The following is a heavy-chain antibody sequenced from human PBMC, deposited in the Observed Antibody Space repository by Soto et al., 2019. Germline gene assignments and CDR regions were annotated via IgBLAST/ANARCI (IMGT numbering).Heavy chain of an antibody. V-gene: IGHV3-7*01. J-gene: IGHJ4*02. CDR1: GFTFSSYW. D-gene: IGHD2-2*02. Sequence: GSLRLSCAASGFTFSSYWMSWVRQAPGKGLEWVANIKEDGSEKYYVDSVKGRFTISRDNAKNSLYLQMNSLRAEDTAVYYCATTGGYCSSTSCYREIYFDYWGQGTPVTVSS. CDR3: ATTGGYCSSTSCYREIYFDY. CDR2: IKEDGSEK.